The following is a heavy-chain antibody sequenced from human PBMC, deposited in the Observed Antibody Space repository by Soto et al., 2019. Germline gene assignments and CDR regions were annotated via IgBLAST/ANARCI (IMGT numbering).Heavy chain of an antibody. V-gene: IGHV3-23*01. CDR3: AKRPLRFEGSYFDY. CDR1: GVTFTNYP. D-gene: IGHD3-10*01. Sequence: EVQVLDSGGGLVQPGGSLRLSCAASGVTFTNYPMAWVRQAPAKGLEWVSTISGSGSSTYYADSVKGRFTISRYNSKNTEYLQINHLRVEDPAAYYCAKRPLRFEGSYFDYWGQGKLVNVSS. CDR2: ISGSGSST. J-gene: IGHJ4*02.